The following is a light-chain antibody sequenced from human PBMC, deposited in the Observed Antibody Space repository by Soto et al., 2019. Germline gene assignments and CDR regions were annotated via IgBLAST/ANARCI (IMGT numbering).Light chain of an antibody. CDR3: QQYTSWT. Sequence: DIQMTQSPSTLSASVGDRVTITCRASQSISSSLAWYQQKPGKAPKLLNYDASSLESGVPSRFSGSGSGTAFTLTISSLQPDDFATYYCQQYTSWTFGQGTKVEIK. J-gene: IGKJ1*01. V-gene: IGKV1-5*01. CDR2: DAS. CDR1: QSISSS.